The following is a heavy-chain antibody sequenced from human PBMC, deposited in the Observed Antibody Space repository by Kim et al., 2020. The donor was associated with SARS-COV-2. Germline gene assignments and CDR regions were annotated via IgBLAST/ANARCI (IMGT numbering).Heavy chain of an antibody. V-gene: IGHV3-33*01. D-gene: IGHD6-19*01. CDR3: ASYSSGSNIFDI. Sequence: YNADPVKGRFTISRDNSKNTLYLQMNSLRAEDTAVYYCASYSSGSNIFDIWGQGTMVTVSS. J-gene: IGHJ3*02.